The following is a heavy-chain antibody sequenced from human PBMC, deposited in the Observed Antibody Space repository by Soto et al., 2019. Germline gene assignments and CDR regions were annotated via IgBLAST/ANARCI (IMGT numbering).Heavy chain of an antibody. CDR1: GGFISSSSHY. D-gene: IGHD3-16*01. Sequence: SETLSLTCTVSGGFISSSSHYWGWIRQPPGKGLEWIGSIYYSGYTYYNPSLKSRVTISVDTSKNQFSLKLSSVTAADTAVYYCARHNGPLYVGYYYDMDVWGQGTTVT. CDR3: ARHNGPLYVGYYYDMDV. J-gene: IGHJ6*02. CDR2: IYYSGYT. V-gene: IGHV4-39*01.